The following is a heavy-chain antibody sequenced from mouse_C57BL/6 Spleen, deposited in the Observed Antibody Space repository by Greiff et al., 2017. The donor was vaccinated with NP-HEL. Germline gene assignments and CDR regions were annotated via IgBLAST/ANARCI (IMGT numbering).Heavy chain of an antibody. V-gene: IGHV10-1*01. CDR2: IRSKSNNYAT. D-gene: IGHD1-1*01. Sequence: EVKLVASGGGLVQPKGSLKLSCAASGFSFNTYAMNWVRQAPGKGLECVARIRSKSNNYATYYADSVQDRFTISRADSESMLYLQMNNLKTDDTAMYYCVRQEITTVVEGFYYYAMDYWGQGTSVTVSS. CDR1: GFSFNTYA. J-gene: IGHJ4*01. CDR3: VRQEITTVVEGFYYYAMDY.